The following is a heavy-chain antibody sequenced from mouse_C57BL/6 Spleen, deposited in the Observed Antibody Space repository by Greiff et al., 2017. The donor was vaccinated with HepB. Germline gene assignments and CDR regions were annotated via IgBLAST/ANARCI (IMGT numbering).Heavy chain of an antibody. CDR2: IWRGGST. J-gene: IGHJ4*01. CDR3: AIYYGNLLNGMDY. Sequence: QVQLKESGPGLVQPSQSLSITCTVSGFSLTSYGVHWVRQSPGKGLEWLGVIWRGGSTDYNAAFMSRLSITKDNSKSQVFFKMNSLQADDTAIYYCAIYYGNLLNGMDYWGQGTSVTVSS. V-gene: IGHV2-5*01. D-gene: IGHD2-1*01. CDR1: GFSLTSYG.